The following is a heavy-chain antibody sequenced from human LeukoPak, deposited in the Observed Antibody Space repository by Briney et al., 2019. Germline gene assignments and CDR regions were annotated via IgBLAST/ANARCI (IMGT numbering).Heavy chain of an antibody. D-gene: IGHD2-21*02. V-gene: IGHV3-30*18. CDR3: AKDPNPYCGGDCYPGHY. CDR2: ISYDGSKK. Sequence: PSGRSLRLSCAASRFTFSNYGMHWVRQAPGKGLEWVAVISYDGSKKYYADSVKGRFTISRDNSKNTLYLQMNSLRAEDTAVYYCAKDPNPYCGGDCYPGHYWGQGTLVTVSS. J-gene: IGHJ4*02. CDR1: RFTFSNYG.